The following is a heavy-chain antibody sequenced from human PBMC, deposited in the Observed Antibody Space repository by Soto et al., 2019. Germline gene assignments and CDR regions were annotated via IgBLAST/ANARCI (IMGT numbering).Heavy chain of an antibody. CDR2: IGTAGDT. D-gene: IGHD6-13*01. Sequence: GGSLRLSCAASGFTFSSYDMHWVRQATGKGLEWVSAIGTAGDTYYSGSVKGRITISRENAKNSMYLQMNSLRAEDTAVYYCARSSSSWSEESYYYGMDVWGQGTTVTVSS. V-gene: IGHV3-13*01. CDR3: ARSSSSWSEESYYYGMDV. CDR1: GFTFSSYD. J-gene: IGHJ6*02.